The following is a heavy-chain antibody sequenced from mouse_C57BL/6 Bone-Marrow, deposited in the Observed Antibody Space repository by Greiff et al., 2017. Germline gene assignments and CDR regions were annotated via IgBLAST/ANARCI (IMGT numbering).Heavy chain of an antibody. V-gene: IGHV1-55*01. CDR3: ARPTEYYYYAMDY. CDR2: IYPGSGST. Sequence: VQLQQPGAELVKPGASVKMSCKASGYTFTSYWITWVKQRPGQGLEWIGDIYPGSGSTNYNEKFKSKATLPVDTSSSTAYMQLSSLTSEDSAVYYCARPTEYYYYAMDYWGQGTSVTVSS. J-gene: IGHJ4*01. CDR1: GYTFTSYW. D-gene: IGHD1-1*01.